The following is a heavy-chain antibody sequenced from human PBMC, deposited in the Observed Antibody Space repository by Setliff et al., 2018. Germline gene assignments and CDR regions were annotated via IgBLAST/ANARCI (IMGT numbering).Heavy chain of an antibody. Sequence: SETLSLTCAVYGESFSGYFWSWIRQTPEKGLEWIGEISHSGNTNYNPSFKSRVTISIDTSKNQFSLRVNSVTATDTAVYYCARPLEESFGGVRDSDAFDVWGQGTMVTVSS. CDR3: ARPLEESFGGVRDSDAFDV. V-gene: IGHV4-34*01. CDR1: GESFSGYF. D-gene: IGHD3-16*01. J-gene: IGHJ3*01. CDR2: ISHSGNT.